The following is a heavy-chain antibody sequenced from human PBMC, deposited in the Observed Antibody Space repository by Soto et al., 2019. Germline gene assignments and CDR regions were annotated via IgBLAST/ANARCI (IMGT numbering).Heavy chain of an antibody. D-gene: IGHD2-15*01. Sequence: GESLKISCAASGFTVSSNYMSWVRQAPGKGLEWVSVIYSGGSTYYADSVKGRFTISRHNSKNTLYLQMNSLRAEDTAVYYCARGDYSDAFDIWGQGTMVTVSS. CDR2: IYSGGST. CDR1: GFTVSSNY. J-gene: IGHJ3*02. CDR3: ARGDYSDAFDI. V-gene: IGHV3-53*04.